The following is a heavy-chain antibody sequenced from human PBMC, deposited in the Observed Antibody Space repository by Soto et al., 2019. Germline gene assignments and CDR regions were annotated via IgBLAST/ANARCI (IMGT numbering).Heavy chain of an antibody. CDR1: GFTFDDYA. CDR2: ISWNSGSI. J-gene: IGHJ4*02. CDR3: AKDIDGIAVAGSLDY. D-gene: IGHD6-19*01. V-gene: IGHV3-9*01. Sequence: EVQLVESGGGLVQPGRSLRLSCAASGFTFDDYAMHWLRQAPGKGLEWVSGISWNSGSIGYADSVKGRFTISRDNAKNSLYLQMNSLRAEDTALYYCAKDIDGIAVAGSLDYWGQGTLVTVSS.